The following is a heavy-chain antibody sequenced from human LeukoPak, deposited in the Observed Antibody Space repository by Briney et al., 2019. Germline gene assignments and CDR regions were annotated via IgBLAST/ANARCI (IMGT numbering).Heavy chain of an antibody. Sequence: ASVKVSCKASGYTFTGYYMHWVRQAPGQGLEWMGWISAYNGNTNYAQKLQGRVTMTTDTSTSTAYMELRSLRSDDTAVYYCARVGLNDYGDYALPPVDYWGQGTLVTVSS. CDR3: ARVGLNDYGDYALPPVDY. CDR1: GYTFTGYY. D-gene: IGHD4-17*01. V-gene: IGHV1-18*04. CDR2: ISAYNGNT. J-gene: IGHJ4*02.